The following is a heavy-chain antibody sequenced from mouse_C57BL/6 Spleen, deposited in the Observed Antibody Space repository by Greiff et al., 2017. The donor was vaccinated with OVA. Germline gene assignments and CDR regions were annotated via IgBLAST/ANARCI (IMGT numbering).Heavy chain of an antibody. D-gene: IGHD2-1*01. CDR3: TRASTVTTGYFDY. V-gene: IGHV1-15*01. J-gene: IGHJ2*01. Sequence: VQLQQSGAELVRPGASVTLSCKASGYTFTDYEMHWVKQTPVHGLEWIGAIDPETGGTAYNQKFKGKAILTADKSSSTAYMELRSLTSEDSAVYYCTRASTVTTGYFDYWGQGTTLTVSS. CDR1: GYTFTDYE. CDR2: IDPETGGT.